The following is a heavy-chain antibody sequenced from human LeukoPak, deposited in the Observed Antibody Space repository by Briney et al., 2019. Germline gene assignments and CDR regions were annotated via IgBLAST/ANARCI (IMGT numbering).Heavy chain of an antibody. CDR3: ARYKVAAAATALDY. V-gene: IGHV4-59*01. CDR2: IYYSGST. Sequence: PSETLSLTCAVYGGSFSGYYWSWIRQPPGKGLEWIGYIYYSGSTNYNPSLKSRVTISVDTSKNQFSLKLSSVTAADTAVYYCARYKVAAAATALDYWGQGTLVTVSS. D-gene: IGHD6-13*01. CDR1: GGSFSGYY. J-gene: IGHJ4*02.